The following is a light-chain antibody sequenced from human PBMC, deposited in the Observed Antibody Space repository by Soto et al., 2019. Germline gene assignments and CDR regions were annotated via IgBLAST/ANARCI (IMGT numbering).Light chain of an antibody. Sequence: QSVLTQPASVSGSPGQSITISCTGTSSDVCAYNYVSWYQHHPGKAPKLMIYEVNKRPSEVSNRFSGYKSGNTASLSISGLQPEDEADYYCNSYTRTSTFVLGTGTKLTVL. V-gene: IGLV2-14*01. J-gene: IGLJ1*01. CDR1: SSDVCAYNY. CDR3: NSYTRTSTFV. CDR2: EVN.